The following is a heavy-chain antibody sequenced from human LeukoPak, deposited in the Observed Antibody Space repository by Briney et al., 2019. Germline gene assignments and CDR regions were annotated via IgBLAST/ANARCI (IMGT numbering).Heavy chain of an antibody. CDR1: GFTVSSNY. CDR2: IYSGGST. D-gene: IGHD3-10*01. V-gene: IGHV3-53*01. J-gene: IGHJ4*02. CDR3: AIRYGSGSYYFDY. Sequence: GGSLRLSCAASGFTVSSNYMSWVRQAPGKGLEWVSVIYSGGSTYYADSVKGRFTISRDNSKNTLYLQMNSLRAEDTAVYYCAIRYGSGSYYFDYWGQGTLVTVSS.